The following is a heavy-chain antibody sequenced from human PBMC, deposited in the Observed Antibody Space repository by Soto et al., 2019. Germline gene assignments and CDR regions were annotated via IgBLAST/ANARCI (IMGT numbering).Heavy chain of an antibody. Sequence: EVQLLESGGGLVQPGGSLRLSCAASGFTFSSYAMSWVRQAPGKGLEWVSVISGSGGSTYSADSVKGRFTISRDNSKHTLFLHMNSLRAEDTAVYYCAKRTVGWYFDLWGRGTLVTVSS. CDR2: ISGSGGST. D-gene: IGHD4-17*01. J-gene: IGHJ2*01. CDR1: GFTFSSYA. V-gene: IGHV3-23*01. CDR3: AKRTVGWYFDL.